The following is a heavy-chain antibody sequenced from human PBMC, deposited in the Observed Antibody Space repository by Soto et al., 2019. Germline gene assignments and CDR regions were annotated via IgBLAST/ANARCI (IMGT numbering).Heavy chain of an antibody. CDR3: ARNGAYSSSQFGMDV. V-gene: IGHV1-69*19. J-gene: IGHJ6*02. CDR1: GGTLNYNT. D-gene: IGHD6-13*01. Sequence: QVQLVQSGADVKKPGSSVKVSCKASGGTLNYNTFSWGRQAPGQGLEWMGGIVTVFGTANHAQKFQGRLTITADPSTNTVYMELSSLRSEDTAVYYCARNGAYSSSQFGMDVWGQGTTVTVSS. CDR2: IVTVFGTA.